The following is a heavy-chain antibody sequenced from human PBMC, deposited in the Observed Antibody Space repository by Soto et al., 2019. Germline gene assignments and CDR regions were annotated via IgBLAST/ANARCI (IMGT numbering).Heavy chain of an antibody. D-gene: IGHD3-22*01. CDR1: GFTLSNAW. CDR2: IKSKADGGPP. CDR3: ATAYYDSRGFQDR. V-gene: IGHV3-15*01. Sequence: GXSLRLSCAASGFTLSNAWMSWVRQAPVKGLEWVGRIKSKADGGPPDYAAPVKGRFTFSRDDSESTLYLQMNSLKIEDTATYFCATAYYDSRGFQDRWGQGTLVTVSS. J-gene: IGHJ5*02.